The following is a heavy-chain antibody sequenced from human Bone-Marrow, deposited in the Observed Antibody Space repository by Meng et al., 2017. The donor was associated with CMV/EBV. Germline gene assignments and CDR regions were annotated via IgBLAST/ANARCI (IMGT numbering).Heavy chain of an antibody. CDR3: ARDPGGELLSSFDY. Sequence: ASVKVSCKASGYTFTSYGISWVRQAPGQGLEWMGWISAYNGNTNYAQKLQGRVTMTTDTSTSTAYMELRSLRSEDTAVYYCARDPGGELLSSFDYWGQGTLVTVSS. J-gene: IGHJ4*02. CDR1: GYTFTSYG. CDR2: ISAYNGNT. D-gene: IGHD3-10*01. V-gene: IGHV1-18*01.